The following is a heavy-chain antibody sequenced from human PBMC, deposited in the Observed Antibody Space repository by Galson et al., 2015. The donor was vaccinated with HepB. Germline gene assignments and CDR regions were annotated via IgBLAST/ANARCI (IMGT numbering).Heavy chain of an antibody. Sequence: FLRLSCAASGFTFSSYWMHWVRQAPGRGLVWVSRINSDGSSTSYADSVKGRFTISRDNAKNTLYLQMNSLRAEDTAVYYCARDLGHDYGDYGRPLGFDYWGQGTLVTVSS. V-gene: IGHV3-74*01. CDR2: INSDGSST. CDR3: ARDLGHDYGDYGRPLGFDY. D-gene: IGHD4-17*01. CDR1: GFTFSSYW. J-gene: IGHJ4*02.